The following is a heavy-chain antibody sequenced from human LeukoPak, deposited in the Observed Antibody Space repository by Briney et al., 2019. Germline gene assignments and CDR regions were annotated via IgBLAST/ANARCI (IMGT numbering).Heavy chain of an antibody. V-gene: IGHV3-33*08. D-gene: IGHD3-10*01. CDR3: AREVRVRGSKRSGYFDY. CDR2: IWYDGSNK. Sequence: GGSLTLSCAASGFTFSSYGMHWVRQAPGKGLEWVAVIWYDGSNKYYADSVKGRFTISRDNSKNTLYLQMNSLRAEDTAVYYCAREVRVRGSKRSGYFDYWGQGTLVTVSS. CDR1: GFTFSSYG. J-gene: IGHJ4*02.